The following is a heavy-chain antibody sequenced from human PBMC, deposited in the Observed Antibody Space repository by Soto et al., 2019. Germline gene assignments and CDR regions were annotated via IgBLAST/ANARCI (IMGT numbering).Heavy chain of an antibody. D-gene: IGHD6-19*01. CDR2: MNPKSGNT. CDR1: GYTFTTYD. CDR3: ARDASGWYELDY. V-gene: IGHV1-8*01. Sequence: QVQLVQSGAEVKKPGASVKVSCEASGYTFTTYDINWVRQATGQGLEWMGWMNPKSGNTGYAQKFQGRVTMTRNTSISTAYMELSSLRSEDTAVYYCARDASGWYELDYWGQGILVTVSS. J-gene: IGHJ4*02.